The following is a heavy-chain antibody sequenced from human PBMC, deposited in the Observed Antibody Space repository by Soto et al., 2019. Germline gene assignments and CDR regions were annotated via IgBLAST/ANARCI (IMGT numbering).Heavy chain of an antibody. Sequence: SETLSLTCAVSSGSINSNWWSWVRQPPGKGLEWIGEIYHSGSTNYNPSLKSRVTISVDKSKNQFSLDLSSVTAADTAVYYCSSQTYSYAWHHWGQGTQVTVSS. J-gene: IGHJ5*02. V-gene: IGHV4-4*02. D-gene: IGHD3-16*01. CDR2: IYHSGST. CDR1: SGSINSNW. CDR3: SSQTYSYAWHH.